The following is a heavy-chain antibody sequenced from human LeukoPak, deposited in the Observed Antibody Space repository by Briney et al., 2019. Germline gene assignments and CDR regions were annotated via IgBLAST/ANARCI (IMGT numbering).Heavy chain of an antibody. CDR3: ARSWAISAQFDY. Sequence: SETLSITCTVPGGSISSYYWSWIRQPAGKGLEWIGRIYTSGSTTCNPSLKSRVTMSVDTSKNQFSLKLSSVTAADTAVYYCARSWAISAQFDYWGQGTLVTVSS. J-gene: IGHJ4*02. D-gene: IGHD2-21*01. V-gene: IGHV4-4*07. CDR1: GGSISSYY. CDR2: IYTSGST.